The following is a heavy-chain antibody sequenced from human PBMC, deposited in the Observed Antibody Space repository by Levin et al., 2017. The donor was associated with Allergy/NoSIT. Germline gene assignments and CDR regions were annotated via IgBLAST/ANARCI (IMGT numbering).Heavy chain of an antibody. CDR3: ARQIDIVVEAFDI. CDR1: GYSFTSYW. CDR2: IDPSDSYT. J-gene: IGHJ3*02. V-gene: IGHV5-10-1*01. D-gene: IGHD2-2*01. Sequence: VASVKVSCKGSGYSFTSYWISWVRQMPGKGLEWMGRIDPSDSYTNYSPSFQGHVTISADKSISTAYLQWSSLKASDTAMYYCARQIDIVVEAFDIWGQGTMVTVSS.